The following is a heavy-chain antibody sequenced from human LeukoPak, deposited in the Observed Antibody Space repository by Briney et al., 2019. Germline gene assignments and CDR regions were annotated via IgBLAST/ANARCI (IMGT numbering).Heavy chain of an antibody. D-gene: IGHD2-2*01. CDR1: GFTFSSYS. V-gene: IGHV3-48*01. Sequence: SGGSLRLYCAASGFTFSSYSMNWVRQAPGKGLEWISYIGISSGNTKYADSVKGRFTISGDKAKNSVYLQMNSLRVEDTAVYYCARDTKYAFDNWGQGTLVTVSS. CDR2: IGISSGNT. J-gene: IGHJ4*02. CDR3: ARDTKYAFDN.